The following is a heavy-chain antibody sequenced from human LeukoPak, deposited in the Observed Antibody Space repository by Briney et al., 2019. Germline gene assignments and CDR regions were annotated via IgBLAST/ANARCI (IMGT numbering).Heavy chain of an antibody. D-gene: IGHD5-12*01. J-gene: IGHJ4*02. CDR1: GGSISCSNC. Sequence: TSETLSLTCAVYGGSISCSNCWTWVRQPPGKGLEWIGEIYHSGSTTYNPSLKSRLTISVDKSKNQFSLKLTSVTAADTAVYCCAREARGYDPFDYWGQGTLVTVSS. V-gene: IGHV4-4*01. CDR3: AREARGYDPFDY. CDR2: IYHSGST.